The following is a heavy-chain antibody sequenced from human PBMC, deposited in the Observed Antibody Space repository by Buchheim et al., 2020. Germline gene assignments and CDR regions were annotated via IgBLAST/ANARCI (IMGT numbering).Heavy chain of an antibody. Sequence: QVQLQQWGAGLLKPSETLSLTCAVYGGSFSGYYWSWIRQPPGKGLEWIGEINHSGSTNYNPSLKSRVTISVDTSKNQFSLKLSSVTAADTAVYYCARLDDFWSGYYGLWGQGTL. V-gene: IGHV4-34*01. CDR3: ARLDDFWSGYYGL. CDR2: INHSGST. CDR1: GGSFSGYY. D-gene: IGHD3-3*01. J-gene: IGHJ4*02.